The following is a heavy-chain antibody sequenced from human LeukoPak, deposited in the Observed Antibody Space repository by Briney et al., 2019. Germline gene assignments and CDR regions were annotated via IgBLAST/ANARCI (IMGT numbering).Heavy chain of an antibody. CDR3: ARGIGGWYNWFDP. Sequence: GGSLRLSCAVSGFTFSTSWMHWVRRAPGKGLVWVSRINTDGTSTIYADSVKGRFTISRDDAKNTLYLQMNSLGAEDTAVYYCARGIGGWYNWFDPWGQGTLVTVSS. CDR2: INTDGTST. J-gene: IGHJ5*02. V-gene: IGHV3-74*01. CDR1: GFTFSTSW. D-gene: IGHD6-19*01.